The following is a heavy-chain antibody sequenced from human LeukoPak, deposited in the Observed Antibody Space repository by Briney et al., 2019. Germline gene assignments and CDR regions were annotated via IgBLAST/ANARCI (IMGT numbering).Heavy chain of an antibody. CDR2: IYYSGST. J-gene: IGHJ4*02. V-gene: IGHV4-39*07. Sequence: PSETLSLTCTVSGGSISSSTYYWGWIRQPPGKGLEWIGSIYYSGSTYYNPSLKSRVTISVDTSKNQFSLKLSSVTAADTAVYYCAREHYYDSSGYDYWGQGTLVTVSS. CDR3: AREHYYDSSGYDY. CDR1: GGSISSSTYY. D-gene: IGHD3-22*01.